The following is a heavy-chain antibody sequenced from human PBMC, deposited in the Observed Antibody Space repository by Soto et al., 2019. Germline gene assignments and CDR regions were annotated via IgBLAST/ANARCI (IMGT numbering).Heavy chain of an antibody. J-gene: IGHJ4*02. CDR3: TTLIVVVTADRC. V-gene: IGHV3-15*07. D-gene: IGHD2-21*02. CDR1: SVSNAW. CDR2: IKSKTDGGTT. Sequence: SVSNAWMNWVRQAPGKGLEWVGRIKSKTDGGTTDYAAPVKGRFTISRDDSKNTLYLQMNSLKTEDTAVYYCTTLIVVVTADRCWGQGTLVTVS.